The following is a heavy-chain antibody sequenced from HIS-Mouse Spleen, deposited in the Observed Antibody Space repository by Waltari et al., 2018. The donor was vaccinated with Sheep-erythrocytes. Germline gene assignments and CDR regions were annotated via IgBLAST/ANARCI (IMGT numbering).Heavy chain of an antibody. J-gene: IGHJ2*01. CDR1: GVSISSGGYY. V-gene: IGHV4-31*03. D-gene: IGHD3-10*01. CDR3: ARLITMVRGVTWYFDL. Sequence: QVQLQESGPGLVKPSQTLSLTCTVSGVSISSGGYYWSWIRQHPGKGLAWIGYIYYSGSTYYNPSLKSRVTISVDTSKNQFSLKLSSVTAADTAVYYCARLITMVRGVTWYFDLWGRGTLVTVSS. CDR2: IYYSGST.